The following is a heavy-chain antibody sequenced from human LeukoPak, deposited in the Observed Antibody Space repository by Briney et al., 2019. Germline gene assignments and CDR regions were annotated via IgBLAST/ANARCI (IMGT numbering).Heavy chain of an antibody. Sequence: EASVKVSCKASGYTFTSYGISWVRQAPGQGLEWMGWISAYNGNTNYAQKLQGRVTMTTDTSTSTAYMELRSLRSEDTAVYYCVTLGWFGEAYGMDVWGQGTTVTVSS. J-gene: IGHJ6*02. CDR2: ISAYNGNT. CDR3: VTLGWFGEAYGMDV. V-gene: IGHV1-18*01. D-gene: IGHD3-10*01. CDR1: GYTFTSYG.